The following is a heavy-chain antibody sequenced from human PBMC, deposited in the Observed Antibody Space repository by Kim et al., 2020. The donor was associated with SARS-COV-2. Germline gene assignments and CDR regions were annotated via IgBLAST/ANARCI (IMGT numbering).Heavy chain of an antibody. Sequence: CGDSVKGRFTISRDNAKNSLGLQMNSLRAEDTAVYYCARPGSGLKYFDFWGQGTLVTVSS. V-gene: IGHV3-7*03. J-gene: IGHJ4*02. CDR3: ARPGSGLKYFDF. D-gene: IGHD1-26*01.